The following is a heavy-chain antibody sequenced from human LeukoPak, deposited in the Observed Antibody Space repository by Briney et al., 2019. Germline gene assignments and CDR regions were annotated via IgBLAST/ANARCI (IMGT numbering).Heavy chain of an antibody. CDR1: GYTFTSYG. D-gene: IGHD3-22*01. CDR3: ARAYYDSSGYHYFDY. V-gene: IGHV1-18*01. Sequence: ASVKVSCKASGYTFTSYGISWVRQAPGQGLEWMGWISAYNGNTNYAQKLQGRVTMTTDTSTSTAYMELNSLRAEDTAVYYCARAYYDSSGYHYFDYWGQGTLVTVSS. J-gene: IGHJ4*02. CDR2: ISAYNGNT.